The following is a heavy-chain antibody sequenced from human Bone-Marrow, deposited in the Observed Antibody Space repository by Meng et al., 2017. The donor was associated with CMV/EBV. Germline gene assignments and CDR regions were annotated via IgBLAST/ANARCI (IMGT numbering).Heavy chain of an antibody. D-gene: IGHD6-6*01. J-gene: IGHJ4*02. Sequence: GGSLRLSCAASGCSFRNYWMSWVRQAPGKGLEWVAKIKEDGGVKYYVDSVKGRFTVSRDNAKNLVFLQMNSLRVEDTAVYYCARIGYSSSSEDYWGQGTLVTVSS. CDR1: GCSFRNYW. CDR2: IKEDGGVK. V-gene: IGHV3-7*01. CDR3: ARIGYSSSSEDY.